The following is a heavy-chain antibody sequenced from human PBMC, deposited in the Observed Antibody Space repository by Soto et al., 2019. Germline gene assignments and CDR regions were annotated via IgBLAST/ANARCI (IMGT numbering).Heavy chain of an antibody. D-gene: IGHD6-13*01. CDR2: IYYIGST. Sequence: QLQLQESGPGLVKPSETLSLTCTVSGGSISSSSYYWGWILQPPGKGLEWIGSIYYIGSTSDNPSLKSPVTISVDTSNNQFSLKLSSVTAADTAVYYCATTDQQLGGEPYWGQGTLVTVSS. CDR3: ATTDQQLGGEPY. J-gene: IGHJ4*02. CDR1: GGSISSSSYY. V-gene: IGHV4-39*01.